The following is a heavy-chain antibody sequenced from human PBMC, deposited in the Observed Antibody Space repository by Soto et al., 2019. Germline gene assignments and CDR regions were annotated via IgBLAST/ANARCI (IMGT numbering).Heavy chain of an antibody. Sequence: QVHLVESGGGVAQPGRSLRLSCVASGFTFDTYGIHWVRQAPGKGLQWVALISYEGSNTYYADSVRGRFTISRDNSKNSLYLQINALRPDATGVYYCARVPPGTNLYCFSGLDVWCRGTSVTVSS. CDR3: ARVPPGTNLYCFSGLDV. CDR2: ISYEGSNT. D-gene: IGHD1-1*01. J-gene: IGHJ6*02. V-gene: IGHV3-30-3*01. CDR1: GFTFDTYG.